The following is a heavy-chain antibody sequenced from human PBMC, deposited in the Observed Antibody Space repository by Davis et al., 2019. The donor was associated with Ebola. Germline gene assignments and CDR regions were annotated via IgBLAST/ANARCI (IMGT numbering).Heavy chain of an antibody. D-gene: IGHD2-21*02. CDR3: ARDGGTAYCGGDCPHDAFDI. Sequence: GGSLRLSCAASGFTFSSFGIHWVRQAPGKGLEWVSDIWYDGSHRDYVDSVKGRFTISRDNSKNTVYLQMSSLRAEDTAVYYCARDGGTAYCGGDCPHDAFDIWGQGTMVTVSS. V-gene: IGHV3-33*01. CDR1: GFTFSSFG. J-gene: IGHJ3*02. CDR2: IWYDGSHR.